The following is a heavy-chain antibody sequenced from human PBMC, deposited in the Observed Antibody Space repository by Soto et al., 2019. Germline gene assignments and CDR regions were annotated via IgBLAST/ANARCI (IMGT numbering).Heavy chain of an antibody. CDR3: ARGVIVVVPAAINWFDP. V-gene: IGHV1-46*01. J-gene: IGHJ5*02. Sequence: QVQLVQSGAEVKKPGASVKVSCKASGYTFTSYYMHWVRQAPGQGLEWMGIINPSGGSTSYAQKFQGRVTMTRDTSTSTVYMELSSLRSEDTAVYYCARGVIVVVPAAINWFDPWGQGTLVTVSS. CDR2: INPSGGST. CDR1: GYTFTSYY. D-gene: IGHD2-2*02.